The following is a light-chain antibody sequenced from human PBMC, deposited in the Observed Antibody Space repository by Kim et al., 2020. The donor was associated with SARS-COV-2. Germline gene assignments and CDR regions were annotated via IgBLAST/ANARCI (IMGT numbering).Light chain of an antibody. CDR2: GDF. V-gene: IGLV3-9*01. J-gene: IGLJ2*01. Sequence: SYELTQPLSLSVALGQTAKITCAGNNIGDYNVHWYQKKAGQAPALVIYGDFKRPSGVPERFSGSNSGITATLTITRAQVGDEADYYCQVLAGQAGVVFGGGTQLTVL. CDR1: NIGDYN. CDR3: QVLAGQAGVV.